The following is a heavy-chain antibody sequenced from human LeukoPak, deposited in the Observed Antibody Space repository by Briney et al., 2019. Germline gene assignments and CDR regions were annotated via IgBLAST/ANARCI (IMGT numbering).Heavy chain of an antibody. V-gene: IGHV3-21*03. CDR3: ARFRSPLTWASAFDV. Sequence: GGSLRLSCSASGFSLSSYSMNWVRQAPGKGLEWVSCITSTSRQYYADSVKGRFSISKDYAQNSVYLQVNSLRVDDTAVFYCARFRSPLTWASAFDVWGQGTLVTVSS. D-gene: IGHD3-16*02. CDR1: GFSLSSYS. CDR2: ITSTSRQ. J-gene: IGHJ3*01.